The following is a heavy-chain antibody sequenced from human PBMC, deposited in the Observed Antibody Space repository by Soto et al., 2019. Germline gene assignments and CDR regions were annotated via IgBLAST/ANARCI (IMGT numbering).Heavy chain of an antibody. J-gene: IGHJ3*01. D-gene: IGHD3-16*01. CDR3: ESMNILASHAFEF. V-gene: IGHV4-59*01. CDR1: GDSLDYYY. CDR2: IYYTGAT. Sequence: SETLSLTCTVSGDSLDYYYWSWIRQPPGKGLDLIGYIYYTGATNYNPSLKSRVTVSLDTSKKLFPLHLNSVTTAXTAVHSCESMNILASHAFEFSAQAIIFTVSS.